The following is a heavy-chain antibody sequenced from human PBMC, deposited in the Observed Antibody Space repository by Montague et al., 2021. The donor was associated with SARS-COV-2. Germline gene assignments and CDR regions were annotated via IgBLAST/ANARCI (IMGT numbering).Heavy chain of an antibody. Sequence: CAISGDSVSSNSAAWNLIRQSPSSGLEWLGRTYYRFKWNNEYAVFVNSRITINPDTSKDQFSLPVNSVTPEDTAVYYCARGADRYYFYGMDVWGQGTTVTVSS. V-gene: IGHV6-1*01. D-gene: IGHD6-19*01. CDR2: TYYRFKWNN. J-gene: IGHJ6*02. CDR1: GDSVSSNSAA. CDR3: ARGADRYYFYGMDV.